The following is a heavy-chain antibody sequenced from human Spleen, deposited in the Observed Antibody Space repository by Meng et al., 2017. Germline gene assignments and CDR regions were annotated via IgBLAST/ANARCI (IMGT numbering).Heavy chain of an antibody. D-gene: IGHD3-9*01. CDR1: GGSFSGYY. Sequence: SETLSLTCAVYGGSFSGYYWNWIRQSPGKGLEWIGRIKHTGSTNYNPSLKSRVTISMDTSKNQFSLKLSSVTAADTAVYYCARLRGNYDILTGYYPGRANYYYYGMDVWGQGTTVTVSS. J-gene: IGHJ6*02. V-gene: IGHV4-34*01. CDR3: ARLRGNYDILTGYYPGRANYYYYGMDV. CDR2: IKHTGST.